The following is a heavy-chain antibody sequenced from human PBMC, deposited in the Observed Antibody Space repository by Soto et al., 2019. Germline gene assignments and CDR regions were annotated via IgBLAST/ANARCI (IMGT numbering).Heavy chain of an antibody. D-gene: IGHD2-2*01. CDR3: ARDRCSSTSCEGCWFGP. V-gene: IGHV4-31*03. CDR1: GASISSAGYS. Sequence: KASETLSLTCTVSGASISSAGYSWSWVRQHPGKGLEWIGYITYSGDTDYNPSLRSRVSISIDTSRNQFSLKLSSVTAADTAVYYCARDRCSSTSCEGCWFGPWGQGTLVTVSS. J-gene: IGHJ5*02. CDR2: ITYSGDT.